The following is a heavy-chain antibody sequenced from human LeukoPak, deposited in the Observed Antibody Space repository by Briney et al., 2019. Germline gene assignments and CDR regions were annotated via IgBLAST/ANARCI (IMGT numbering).Heavy chain of an antibody. D-gene: IGHD3-10*01. J-gene: IGHJ3*02. Sequence: SETLSLTCTVSGGSISSGGYYWNWIRQHPGKGLEWIGYIYYSGGTSYNPSLQSRVTVSVDTSKNQFSLKLTSVTAADTAVYYCAKDRGLYDSGNWDAFDIWGQGTMVTVSS. V-gene: IGHV4-31*03. CDR1: GGSISSGGYY. CDR2: IYYSGGT. CDR3: AKDRGLYDSGNWDAFDI.